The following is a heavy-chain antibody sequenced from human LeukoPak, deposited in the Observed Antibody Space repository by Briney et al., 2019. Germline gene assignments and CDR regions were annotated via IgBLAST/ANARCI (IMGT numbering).Heavy chain of an antibody. J-gene: IGHJ4*02. D-gene: IGHD1-1*01. Sequence: MSSETLSLTCAVYGGSFSGYYWSWIRQPPGKGLEWIGEINHSGSTNYNPSLKSRVTISVDTSKNQFSLKLSSVTAADTAVYYCARPFGTTWLSAAFDYWGQGTLVTVSS. V-gene: IGHV4-34*01. CDR3: ARPFGTTWLSAAFDY. CDR1: GGSFSGYY. CDR2: INHSGST.